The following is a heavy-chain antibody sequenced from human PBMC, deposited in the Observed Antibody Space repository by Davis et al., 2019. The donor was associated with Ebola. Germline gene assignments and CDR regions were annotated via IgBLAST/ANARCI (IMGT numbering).Heavy chain of an antibody. CDR2: IYYSGST. J-gene: IGHJ6*02. V-gene: IGHV4-31*03. Sequence: PSETLSLTCTVSGGSISSGGYYWSWIRQHPGKGLEWIGYIYYSGSTYYNPSLKSRVTISVDTSKNQFSLKLSSVTAADTAVYYCARRDWGIGYYYGMDVWGQGTTVTVSS. D-gene: IGHD7-27*01. CDR1: GGSISSGGYY. CDR3: ARRDWGIGYYYGMDV.